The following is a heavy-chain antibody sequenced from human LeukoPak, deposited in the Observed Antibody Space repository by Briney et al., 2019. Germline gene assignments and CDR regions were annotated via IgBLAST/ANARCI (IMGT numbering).Heavy chain of an antibody. CDR3: ARYAEYYYDSRFYYYGMDV. Sequence: PMASVKVSCKASGYTFTSYGISWVRQAPGQGLEWMGWISAYNGNTNYAQKLQGRVTMTTDTSTSTAYMELRSLRSDDTAVYYCARYAEYYYDSRFYYYGMDVWGQGTTVTVSS. J-gene: IGHJ6*02. CDR1: GYTFTSYG. D-gene: IGHD3-22*01. V-gene: IGHV1-18*01. CDR2: ISAYNGNT.